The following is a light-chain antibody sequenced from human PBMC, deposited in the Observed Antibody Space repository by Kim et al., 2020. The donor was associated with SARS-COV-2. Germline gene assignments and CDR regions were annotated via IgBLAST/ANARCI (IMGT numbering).Light chain of an antibody. J-gene: IGLJ1*01. CDR2: DVS. CDR1: SSDVGGYNS. Sequence: QSFTISCTGTSSDVGGYNSVSWYQQHPGKAPKLIIYDVSKRPSGVPDRFSGSKSGNTASLTISGLQAEDEADYYCCSYAGSYTSYVFGSGTKVTVL. V-gene: IGLV2-11*01. CDR3: CSYAGSYTSYV.